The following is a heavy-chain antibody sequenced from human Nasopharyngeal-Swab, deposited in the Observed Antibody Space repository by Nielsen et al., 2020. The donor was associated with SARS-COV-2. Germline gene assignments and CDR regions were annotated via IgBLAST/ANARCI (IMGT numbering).Heavy chain of an antibody. CDR3: ARSLYYDFWSGYYTGSQGNYYYYYMDV. D-gene: IGHD3-3*01. V-gene: IGHV4-31*03. CDR1: GGSISSGGYY. J-gene: IGHJ6*03. Sequence: SETLSLTCTVSGGSISSGGYYWSWIRQHPGKGLEWIGYIYYSGSTYYNPSLKSRVTISVDTSKNQFSLKLGSVTAADTAVYYCARSLYYDFWSGYYTGSQGNYYYYYMDVWGKGTTVTVSS. CDR2: IYYSGST.